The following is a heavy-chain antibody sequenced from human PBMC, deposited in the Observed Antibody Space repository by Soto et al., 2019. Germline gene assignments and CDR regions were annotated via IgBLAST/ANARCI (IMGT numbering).Heavy chain of an antibody. Sequence: QVQLQESGPGLVKPSQTLSLTCTVSGGSISSGDYYWSWIRQPPGKGLEWIGYIYYSGSTYYNPSLKSRVTISVDTSKNQFSLKLSSVTAADTAVYYCEALLVLGSYYYYGMDVWGQGTTVTVSS. J-gene: IGHJ6*02. CDR2: IYYSGST. CDR1: GGSISSGDYY. V-gene: IGHV4-30-4*01. CDR3: EALLVLGSYYYYGMDV. D-gene: IGHD6-6*01.